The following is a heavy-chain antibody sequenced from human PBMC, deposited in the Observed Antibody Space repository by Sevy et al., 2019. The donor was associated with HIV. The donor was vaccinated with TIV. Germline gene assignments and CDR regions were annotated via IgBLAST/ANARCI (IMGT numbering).Heavy chain of an antibody. CDR1: GFRFSSFA. V-gene: IGHV3-23*01. D-gene: IGHD5-18*01. CDR3: VKEVSQYSYSDY. Sequence: GGSLRLSCAASGFRFSSFAMIWVRQAPGKGLEWVSAISGSADATYYTDSVKGRFTISRDNSKNTVYLQMNSLRAEDTAVYYCVKEVSQYSYSDYWGQGTLVTVSS. J-gene: IGHJ4*02. CDR2: ISGSADAT.